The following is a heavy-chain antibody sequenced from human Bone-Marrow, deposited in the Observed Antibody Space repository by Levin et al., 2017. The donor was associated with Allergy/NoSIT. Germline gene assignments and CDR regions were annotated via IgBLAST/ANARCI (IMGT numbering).Heavy chain of an antibody. CDR3: ARDGHGDYVGDDAFDI. D-gene: IGHD4-17*01. J-gene: IGHJ3*02. CDR2: IDQSGNT. CDR1: NYSISSDFH. Sequence: SQTLSLTCAVSNYSISSDFHWGWIRQPPGKGLEWIGSIDQSGNTYYNPSLKSRVTISLDTSKNQFSLRLTSVTAADTAVYYCARDGHGDYVGDDAFDIWGHGTMVTVSS. V-gene: IGHV4-38-2*02.